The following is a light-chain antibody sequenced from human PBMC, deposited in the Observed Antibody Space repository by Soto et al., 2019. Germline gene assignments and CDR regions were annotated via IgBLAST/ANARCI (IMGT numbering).Light chain of an antibody. CDR1: QSVTSN. Sequence: EVVMTQSPATLSVSPGERATLSFRASQSVTSNYLAWYQQKPGQAPRLLIYGISSRATGVPDRFSGSGSGTEFTLTISSLQSEDFAVYYCQQYNKWPITFGQGTRLEIK. CDR2: GIS. J-gene: IGKJ5*01. CDR3: QQYNKWPIT. V-gene: IGKV3D-15*01.